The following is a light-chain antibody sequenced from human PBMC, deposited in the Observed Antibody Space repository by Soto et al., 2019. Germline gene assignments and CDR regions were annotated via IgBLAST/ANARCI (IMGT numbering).Light chain of an antibody. J-gene: IGLJ1*01. CDR1: SSDVGGYDY. Sequence: QSVLAQPASVSGSPGQSITISCTGTSSDVGGYDYVSWYQLHPGKAPKLMVFEVSNRPSGVSYRFSGSKSGNTASLTISGLQAEDEADYFCSSYSISTAYLFGTGP. CDR3: SSYSISTAYL. CDR2: EVS. V-gene: IGLV2-14*01.